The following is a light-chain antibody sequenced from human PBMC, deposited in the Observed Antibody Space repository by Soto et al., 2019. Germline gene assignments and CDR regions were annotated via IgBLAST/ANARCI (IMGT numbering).Light chain of an antibody. Sequence: DIQMTQSPSSLPASVGDRVTITCRASQGIGNYLVWYQQKPGKVPKLLIYGASILQSGVPSRFSGSGSGTYFNLTIRSPQHEDAATYYCQKYDTVPWTFGQGTKVEIK. CDR3: QKYDTVPWT. V-gene: IGKV1-27*01. CDR1: QGIGNY. J-gene: IGKJ1*01. CDR2: GAS.